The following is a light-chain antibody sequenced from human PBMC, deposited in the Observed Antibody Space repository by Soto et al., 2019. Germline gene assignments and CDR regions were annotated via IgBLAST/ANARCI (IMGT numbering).Light chain of an antibody. CDR2: DTS. CDR3: QQYAPSSPAWT. CDR1: QSINNW. V-gene: IGKV1-5*01. Sequence: DIQMTQSPSSLSASVGDKVTITCRASQSINNWLAWYQQKPGKAPRLLIYDTSSLEGGVPSRFSGSGSGTEFTLPITSLLPDDSATYYCQQYAPSSPAWTFGQGTKVEVK. J-gene: IGKJ1*01.